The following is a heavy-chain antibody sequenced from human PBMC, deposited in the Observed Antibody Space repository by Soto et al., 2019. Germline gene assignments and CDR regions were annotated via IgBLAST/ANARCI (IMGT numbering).Heavy chain of an antibody. CDR1: GYTFTGYY. D-gene: IGHD2-2*01. CDR2: INPNSGGT. J-gene: IGHJ6*02. V-gene: IGHV1-2*04. CDR3: ASCSSTSCYSSYYGMDV. Sequence: ASVKVSCKASGYTFTGYYMHWLRQAPGQGLEWMGWINPNSGGTNYAQKFQGWVTMTRDTSISTAYMELSRLRSDDTAVYYCASCSSTSCYSSYYGMDVWGQGTTVTVSS.